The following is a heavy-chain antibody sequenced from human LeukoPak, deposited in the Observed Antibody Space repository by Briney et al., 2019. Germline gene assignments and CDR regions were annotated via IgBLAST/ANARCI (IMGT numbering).Heavy chain of an antibody. J-gene: IGHJ6*02. CDR3: ARGRLAHSSDNSYYYYYGLDV. V-gene: IGHV4-4*07. CDR2: IYTSGST. CDR1: GGSISSYY. D-gene: IGHD1-1*01. Sequence: RPSETLSLTCTVSGGSISSYYWSWIRQPAGKGLEWIGRIYTSGSTNYNPSLKSRVTMSVDTSKNQFSLKLSSVTAADTAVYYCARGRLAHSSDNSYYYYYGLDVWGQGTTVTVSS.